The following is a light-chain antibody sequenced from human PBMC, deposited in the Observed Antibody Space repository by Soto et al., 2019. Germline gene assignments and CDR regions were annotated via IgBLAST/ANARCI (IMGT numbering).Light chain of an antibody. V-gene: IGLV3-25*02. CDR2: KDS. CDR1: ALPKQY. J-gene: IGLJ1*01. CDR3: QSADSSGTYV. Sequence: SYELTQPPSVSVSPGQTARITCSGDALPKQYAYWYQQKPGQAPVLVIYKDSARPSGIPERFSGSSSGTTVTLTISGVQAEDEADYYCQSADSSGTYVFGTGTKLTVL.